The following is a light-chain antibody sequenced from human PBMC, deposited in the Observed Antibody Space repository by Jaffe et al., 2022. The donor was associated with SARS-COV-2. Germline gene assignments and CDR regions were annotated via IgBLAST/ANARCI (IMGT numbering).Light chain of an antibody. CDR1: SSDVGGYKY. Sequence: QSALTQPASVSGSPGQSITISCTGTSSDVGGYKYVSWYQQHPGKAPKLMIYDVSNRPSGVSNRFSGSKSGNTASLTISGLQAEDEADYYCCSYTSSNTWVFGGGTKLTVL. J-gene: IGLJ3*02. CDR2: DVS. V-gene: IGLV2-14*03. CDR3: CSYTSSNTWV.